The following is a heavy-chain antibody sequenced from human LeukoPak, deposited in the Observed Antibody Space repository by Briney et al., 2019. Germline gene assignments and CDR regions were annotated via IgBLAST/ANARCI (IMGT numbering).Heavy chain of an antibody. D-gene: IGHD3-10*01. V-gene: IGHV4-31*03. J-gene: IGHJ3*02. CDR2: IYYSGST. Sequence: SQTLSLTCTVSGGSISSGGYYWSWIRQHPGKGLEWIVYIYYSGSTYYNPSLKSRVTISVDTSKNQFSLKLSSVTAADTAVYYCARVPYGSGMLSGAFDIWGQGTMVTVSS. CDR1: GGSISSGGYY. CDR3: ARVPYGSGMLSGAFDI.